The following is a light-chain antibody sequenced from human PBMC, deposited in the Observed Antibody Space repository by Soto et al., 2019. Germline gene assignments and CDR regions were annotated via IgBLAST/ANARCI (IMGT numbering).Light chain of an antibody. CDR2: DTS. V-gene: IGKV3-15*01. J-gene: IGKJ2*01. Sequence: IVLTQSPATLSVSPGERATLSCRASQSVSSLLAWYQQKPRQAPRLLIYDTSTRATGIPARFSGSGSGTDFTLTISSLQSEDSAVYHCQQYNNWYTFGQGTKLEIK. CDR1: QSVSSL. CDR3: QQYNNWYT.